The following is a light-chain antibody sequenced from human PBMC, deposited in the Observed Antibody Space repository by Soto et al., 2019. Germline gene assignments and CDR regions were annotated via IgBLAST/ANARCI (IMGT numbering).Light chain of an antibody. J-gene: IGKJ2*01. V-gene: IGKV2-30*01. CDR3: MKGTPGPPYT. Sequence: DVVMTQSPLSLPVTLGQPASISCRSSQSLAYSDGNTYLNWFQQRPGQSPRRLIYKVSNRESGVQERFSGSGSGTYLTRKTSRGGAGDVGVFYCMKGTPGPPYTLGQGTKLEIK. CDR2: KVS. CDR1: QSLAYSDGNTY.